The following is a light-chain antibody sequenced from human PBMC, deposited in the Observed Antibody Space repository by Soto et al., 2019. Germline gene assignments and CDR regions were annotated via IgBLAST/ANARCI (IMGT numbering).Light chain of an antibody. V-gene: IGLV1-40*01. CDR2: GNN. Sequence: QAVVTQPPSVSGAPGQRVTISCTGSSSNIGAGYHVHWYQQLPGTAPKLLIYGNNNRPSGVPDRFSGSKSGTSASLAITGLQAEGEADYFCQSYDSSLSGSVFGGGTKLTVL. J-gene: IGLJ3*02. CDR1: SSNIGAGYH. CDR3: QSYDSSLSGSV.